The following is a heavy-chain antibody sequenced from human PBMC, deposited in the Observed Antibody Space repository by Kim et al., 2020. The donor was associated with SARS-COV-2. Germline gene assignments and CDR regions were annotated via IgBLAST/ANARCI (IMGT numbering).Heavy chain of an antibody. J-gene: IGHJ4*02. D-gene: IGHD6-13*01. Sequence: NRALKSRVTIAVDTSKNQLSLKLSYVTAADTAVYYCARDPVLAAAGIFDYWGQGTLVTVSS. V-gene: IGHV4-61*02. CDR3: ARDPVLAAAGIFDY.